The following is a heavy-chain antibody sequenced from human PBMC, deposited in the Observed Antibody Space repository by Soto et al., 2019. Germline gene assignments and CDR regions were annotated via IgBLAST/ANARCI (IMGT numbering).Heavy chain of an antibody. CDR2: MNPNNGNA. CDR1: VFTFITYD. D-gene: IGHD3-10*01. Sequence: ASVMVSCKDSVFTFITYDFSWLRQAAVQGLEWMGWMNPNNGNAGFAQKFRGRINMTRNTSIRTAYLELSSLRSDDSAVYFCARSKERGGNYYLYLWG. CDR3: ARSKERGGNYYLYL. V-gene: IGHV1-8*01. J-gene: IGHJ6*03.